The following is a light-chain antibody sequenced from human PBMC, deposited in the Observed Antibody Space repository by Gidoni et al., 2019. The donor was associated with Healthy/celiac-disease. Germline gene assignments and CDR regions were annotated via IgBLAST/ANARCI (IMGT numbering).Light chain of an antibody. CDR3: QQYGSTRST. J-gene: IGKJ1*01. V-gene: IGKV3-20*01. CDR2: GAS. CDR1: QSVSSSY. Sequence: IVLTQSPGTLSLSPGERATLSCTASQSVSSSYLAWYQQKPGQAPRLLIYGASSRATGIPDRFSGSGSGTDFTLTISRLEPEDFAVYYCQQYGSTRSTFGQGTKVEIK.